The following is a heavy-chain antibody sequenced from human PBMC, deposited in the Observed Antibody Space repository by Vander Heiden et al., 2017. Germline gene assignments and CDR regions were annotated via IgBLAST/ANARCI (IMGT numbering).Heavy chain of an antibody. Sequence: EVQLLESGGGFVQPGGSLIRSCPASGFTFSSYAMSWVRQAPGKGLEWVSAISGSGGSTYYADSVKGRFTISRDNSKNTLYLQMNSLRAEDTAVYYCAKDFSGIFDYWGQGTLVTVSS. V-gene: IGHV3-23*01. CDR1: GFTFSSYA. J-gene: IGHJ4*02. CDR3: AKDFSGIFDY. CDR2: ISGSGGST. D-gene: IGHD3-10*01.